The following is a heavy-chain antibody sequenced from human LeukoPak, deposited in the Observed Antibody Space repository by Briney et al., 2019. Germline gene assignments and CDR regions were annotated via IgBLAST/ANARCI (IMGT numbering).Heavy chain of an antibody. J-gene: IGHJ3*02. CDR2: ISYDGSNE. V-gene: IGHV3-30*14. CDR1: GFTFSSYV. CDR3: ARVGAVGGVFRAFDI. Sequence: GGSLRLSCAASGFTFSSYVMHWVRQAPGKGLEWVAIISYDGSNEYYADSVKGRFTISRDNSKNTLYLQMNSLRAEDTAVYYCARVGAVGGVFRAFDIWGQGTMVTVSS. D-gene: IGHD3-16*01.